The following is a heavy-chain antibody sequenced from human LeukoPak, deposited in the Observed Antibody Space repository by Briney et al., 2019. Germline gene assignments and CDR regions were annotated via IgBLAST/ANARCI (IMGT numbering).Heavy chain of an antibody. J-gene: IGHJ2*01. CDR3: ARQAIPPYESSGYYLGDYWYFDL. V-gene: IGHV4-59*08. D-gene: IGHD3-22*01. CDR2: IYYSGST. CDR1: GGSISSYY. Sequence: PSETLSLTCTVSGGSISSYYWNWIRQPPGKGLEWIGNIYYSGSTNYNPSLKSRVTISVDTSKKQFSLKLSSVTAADTAVYYCARQAIPPYESSGYYLGDYWYFDLWGRGTLVTVSS.